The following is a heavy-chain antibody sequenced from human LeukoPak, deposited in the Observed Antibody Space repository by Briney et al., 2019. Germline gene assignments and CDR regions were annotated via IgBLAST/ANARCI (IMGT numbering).Heavy chain of an antibody. CDR3: AKARGRDYGDTTDY. Sequence: PGGSLRLSCAASGFTFSDHYMDWVRQAPGKGLEWVGRIRNKANSYTTEYAASVKGRFTISRDDSKNPLYLQMNSLKTEDTAVYYCAKARGRDYGDTTDYWGQGTLVTVSS. J-gene: IGHJ4*02. V-gene: IGHV3-72*01. CDR2: IRNKANSYTT. D-gene: IGHD4/OR15-4a*01. CDR1: GFTFSDHY.